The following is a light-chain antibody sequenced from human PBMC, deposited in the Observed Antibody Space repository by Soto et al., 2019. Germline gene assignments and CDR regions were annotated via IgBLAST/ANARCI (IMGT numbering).Light chain of an antibody. CDR3: HQSDSFPFT. Sequence: DIQMTQSPSYVSASEGDRVTITCRASQDIITWLAWFQQTPGKAPRLLIYSASTLQRGVPSRFSGSGSGTEFTLTISRLQPEDVATYFCHQSDSFPFTFGPGTKVDV. J-gene: IGKJ3*01. V-gene: IGKV1-12*01. CDR1: QDIITW. CDR2: SAS.